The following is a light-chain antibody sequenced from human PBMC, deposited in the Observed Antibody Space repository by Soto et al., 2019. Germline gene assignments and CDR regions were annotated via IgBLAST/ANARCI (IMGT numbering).Light chain of an antibody. CDR1: KLGGKY. J-gene: IGLJ2*01. V-gene: IGLV3-1*01. CDR2: QNT. CDR3: QAWDSHAAYVI. Sequence: SYELTQPPSVSVSPGQTATITCSGDKLGGKYASWYQQKPGQSPVRVTYQNTRRPSGIPERFSGSKSGNTATLTISGPQAMDEADYYCQAWDSHAAYVIFGGGTKLTVL.